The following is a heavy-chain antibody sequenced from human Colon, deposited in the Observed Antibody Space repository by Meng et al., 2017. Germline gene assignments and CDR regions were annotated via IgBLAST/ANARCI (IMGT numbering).Heavy chain of an antibody. J-gene: IGHJ4*02. V-gene: IGHV3-30*16. CDR1: GFTFRSFS. CDR3: ARDKEVRARRLDY. CDR2: VSSDGENK. Sequence: QVQLGVSGGGVVQPGGSLRISCVVSGFTFRSFSIHWIRQAPGKGLEWVAVVSSDGENKYYGDSVKGRFTISRDNSKNTLYLQMNSLRLDDTAIYYCARDKEVRARRLDYWGQGTLVTVSS.